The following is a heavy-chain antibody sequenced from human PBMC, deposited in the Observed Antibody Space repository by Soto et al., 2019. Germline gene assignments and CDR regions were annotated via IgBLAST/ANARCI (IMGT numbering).Heavy chain of an antibody. Sequence: QVQLVQSGAEVKKPGSSVKVSCKASGGTFSSYAISWVRQAPGQGLEWMGGIIPIFGTANYAQKFQGRVTITADESTSTAYMELSSLRSEDTAVYYCASLYCRGGSCYGYDWLDPCGQGTLVTVSS. CDR2: IIPIFGTA. CDR1: GGTFSSYA. CDR3: ASLYCRGGSCYGYDWLDP. V-gene: IGHV1-69*01. J-gene: IGHJ5*02. D-gene: IGHD2-15*01.